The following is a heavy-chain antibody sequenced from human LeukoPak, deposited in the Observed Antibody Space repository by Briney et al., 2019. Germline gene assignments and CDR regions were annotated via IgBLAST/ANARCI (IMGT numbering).Heavy chain of an antibody. J-gene: IGHJ4*02. V-gene: IGHV3-30*04. CDR3: ARGTDYYDSSTPLHY. CDR2: ISYDGGNK. Sequence: GGSLRLSCAASGFTFSSYVMHWVRQAPGKGLEWVAVISYDGGNKYYTDSVKGRFTISRDNSKNTLYLQMNSLRAEDTAVYYCARGTDYYDSSTPLHYWGQGTLVTVSS. CDR1: GFTFSSYV. D-gene: IGHD3-22*01.